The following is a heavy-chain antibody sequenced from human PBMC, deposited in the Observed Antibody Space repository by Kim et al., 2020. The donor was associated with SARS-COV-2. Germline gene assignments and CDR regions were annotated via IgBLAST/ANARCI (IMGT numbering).Heavy chain of an antibody. D-gene: IGHD6-19*01. Sequence: YYNPSLKSRVTISVDTSKNHFSLKLNSVTAADSAVYYCARASAVAGRIDYWGQGTLVTVSS. CDR3: ARASAVAGRIDY. J-gene: IGHJ4*02. V-gene: IGHV4-39*02.